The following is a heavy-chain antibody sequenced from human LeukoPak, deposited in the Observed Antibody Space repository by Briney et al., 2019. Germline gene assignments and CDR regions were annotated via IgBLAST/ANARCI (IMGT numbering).Heavy chain of an antibody. CDR2: ISSSSSTI. Sequence: PGGSLRLSCAASGFTFSSYSMNWVRQAPGKGLEWVSYISSSSSTIYYADSVKGRFTISRDNSKNTLYLQMNSLRAEDTAVYYCARDGRTWRDSSSYLGYWGQGTLVTVSS. CDR3: ARDGRTWRDSSSYLGY. V-gene: IGHV3-48*01. D-gene: IGHD6-13*01. CDR1: GFTFSSYS. J-gene: IGHJ4*02.